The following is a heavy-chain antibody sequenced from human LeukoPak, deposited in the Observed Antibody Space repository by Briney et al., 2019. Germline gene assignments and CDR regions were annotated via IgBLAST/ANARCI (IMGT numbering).Heavy chain of an antibody. CDR3: ARDAGYSSSWKSGGAFDI. D-gene: IGHD6-13*01. CDR1: GGSISSYY. V-gene: IGHV4-59*01. Sequence: SETLSLTCTVSGGSISSYYWSWIRQPPGKGLEWIGYIYYSGSTNYNPSLKSRVTISVDTSKNQFSLKLSSVTAADTAVYYCARDAGYSSSWKSGGAFDIWGQGTMVTVSS. CDR2: IYYSGST. J-gene: IGHJ3*02.